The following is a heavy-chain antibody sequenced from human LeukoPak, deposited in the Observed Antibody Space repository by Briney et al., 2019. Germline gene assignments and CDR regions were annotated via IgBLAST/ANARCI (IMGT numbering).Heavy chain of an antibody. V-gene: IGHV1-8*03. J-gene: IGHJ4*02. CDR2: MNPDSGDT. CDR1: GYGFTASD. CDR3: TRGWDY. Sequence: ASVKVSCKASGYGFTASDINWVRQATGQGLEWMGWMNPDSGDTGYAQKFQDRLTITRHMSTSTAYMELSRLRSDDTAVYYCTRGWDYWGQGTRVTVSS.